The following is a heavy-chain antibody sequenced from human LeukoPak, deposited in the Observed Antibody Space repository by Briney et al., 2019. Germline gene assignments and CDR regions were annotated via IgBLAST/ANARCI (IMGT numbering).Heavy chain of an antibody. J-gene: IGHJ5*02. V-gene: IGHV4-61*02. CDR2: IYTSGST. D-gene: IGHD3-10*01. CDR3: ARGAYFYGSGINWFDP. Sequence: SETLSLTCTVSGNSISSGDYYWSWIRQPAGTGLEWIGRIYTSGSTTYNPSLKSRVTISLDTSKNQFSLKLSSVTAADTAVYYCARGAYFYGSGINWFDPWGQGTLITVSS. CDR1: GNSISSGDYY.